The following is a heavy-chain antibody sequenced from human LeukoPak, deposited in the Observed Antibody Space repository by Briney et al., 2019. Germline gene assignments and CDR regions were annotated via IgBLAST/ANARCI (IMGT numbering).Heavy chain of an antibody. D-gene: IGHD2-21*02. CDR1: GYTFTSYS. J-gene: IGHJ6*02. V-gene: IGHV1-18*01. CDR2: ISAYNGNT. Sequence: ASVNVSCKASGYTFTSYSISWVRQAPGQGLEWMGWISAYNGNTNYAQKLQVRVTMTTDTSTSTAYMELRSLRSDDTAVDYCARSVVVTAIPHYYYGMDVWGQGTTVTVSS. CDR3: ARSVVVTAIPHYYYGMDV.